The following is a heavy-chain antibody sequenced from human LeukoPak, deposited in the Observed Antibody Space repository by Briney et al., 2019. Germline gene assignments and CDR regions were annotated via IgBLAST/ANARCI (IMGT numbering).Heavy chain of an antibody. Sequence: ASVKVSCKASGYTFTGYFIHYVRQAPGQGLEWMGWISPKSGGTNYAQKFQGRVTMTRDTAISTAYMELSSLKSDDTAMYYCARSPFLEYLEPTYMDVWGKGTSVIVSS. D-gene: IGHD3-3*02. CDR2: ISPKSGGT. J-gene: IGHJ6*03. V-gene: IGHV1-2*02. CDR3: ARSPFLEYLEPTYMDV. CDR1: GYTFTGYF.